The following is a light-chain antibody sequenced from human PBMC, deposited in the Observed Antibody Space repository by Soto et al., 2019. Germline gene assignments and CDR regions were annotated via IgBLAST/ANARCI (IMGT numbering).Light chain of an antibody. Sequence: DIQMTQSPSSLSASVGDRVTITCRASQDISVYLAWYQQKPGKVPKPLIYSASTFQSGVPSRFSGSGSGTDFTLTISSLQPEDVATYYCQKFNTAPLTFGQGTRLEIK. CDR3: QKFNTAPLT. CDR2: SAS. J-gene: IGKJ5*01. CDR1: QDISVY. V-gene: IGKV1-27*01.